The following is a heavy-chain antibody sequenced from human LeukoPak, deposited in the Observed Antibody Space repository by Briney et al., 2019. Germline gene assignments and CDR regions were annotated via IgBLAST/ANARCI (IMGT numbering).Heavy chain of an antibody. Sequence: SETLSLTCTVSGGSISSSSYYWGWIRQPPGKGLEWIGRIYTSGSTNYNPSLKSRVTMSVDTSKNQFSLKLSSVTAADTAVYYCARETPQMDVWGKGTTVTVSS. CDR2: IYTSGST. V-gene: IGHV4-39*07. CDR1: GGSISSSSYY. CDR3: ARETPQMDV. J-gene: IGHJ6*04. D-gene: IGHD4-23*01.